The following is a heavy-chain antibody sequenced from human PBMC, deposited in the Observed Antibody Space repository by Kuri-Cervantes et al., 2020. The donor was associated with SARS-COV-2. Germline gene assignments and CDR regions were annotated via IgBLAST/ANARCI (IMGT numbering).Heavy chain of an antibody. V-gene: IGHV4-59*01. J-gene: IGHJ5*01. CDR2: FYSSGIT. D-gene: IGHD1-26*01. Sequence: GSLRLSCSVSGGSINNYSWSWIRRPPGKGLEWIGYFYSSGITNYDPSLKTRVTISADTSKNQLSLKLTSVTAADSAVYYCARDNILFSGSGFDSWGPGALVTVSS. CDR1: GGSINNYS. CDR3: ARDNILFSGSGFDS.